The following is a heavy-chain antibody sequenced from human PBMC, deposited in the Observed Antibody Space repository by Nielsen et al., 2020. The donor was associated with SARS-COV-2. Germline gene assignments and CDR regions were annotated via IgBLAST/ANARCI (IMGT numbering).Heavy chain of an antibody. CDR3: ARRPRAATFDY. Sequence: SETLSLTCGVSGGSLTYASWNWLRQPPGKGLQWIGEIQHHGTTMYTSSLRSRVSISIDTSKNQFSLKLSSVTAADTAVYYCARRPRAATFDYWGQGTLVTVSS. CDR1: GGSLTYAS. J-gene: IGHJ4*02. D-gene: IGHD2-15*01. V-gene: IGHV4-34*01. CDR2: IQHHGTT.